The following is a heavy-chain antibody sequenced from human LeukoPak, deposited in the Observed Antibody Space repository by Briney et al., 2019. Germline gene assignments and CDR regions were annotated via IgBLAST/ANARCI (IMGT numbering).Heavy chain of an antibody. CDR3: ARVLDYYDSSGPFDY. V-gene: IGHV3-30*01. Sequence: PGGSLRLSCAASGFTFSSYAMHWVRQAPGKGLEWVAVISYDGSNKYYADSVKSRFTISRDNSKNTLYLQMNSLRAEDTAVYYCARVLDYYDSSGPFDYWGQGTLVTVSS. CDR1: GFTFSSYA. D-gene: IGHD3-22*01. J-gene: IGHJ4*02. CDR2: ISYDGSNK.